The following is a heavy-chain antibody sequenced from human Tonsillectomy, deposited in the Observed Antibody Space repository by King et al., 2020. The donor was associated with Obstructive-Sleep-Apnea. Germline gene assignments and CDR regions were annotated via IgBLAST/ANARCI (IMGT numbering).Heavy chain of an antibody. CDR3: ARGVSYYYGSGSYSPGPGLASYYGMDV. V-gene: IGHV1-69*10. J-gene: IGHJ6*02. D-gene: IGHD3-10*01. CDR1: GGTFSSYA. Sequence: QLVQSGAEVKKPGSSVKVSCKASGGTFSSYAISWVRQAPGQGLEWMGGIIPILGIANYAQKFQGRVTITADKSTSTAYMELSSLRSEDTAVYYCARGVSYYYGSGSYSPGPGLASYYGMDVWGQGTTVTVSS. CDR2: IIPILGIA.